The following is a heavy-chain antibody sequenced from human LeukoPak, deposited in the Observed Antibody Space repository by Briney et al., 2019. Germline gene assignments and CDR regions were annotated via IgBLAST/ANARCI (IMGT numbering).Heavy chain of an antibody. CDR2: IYYSGST. Sequence: SQTLSLTCTVSGGSINSGDYYWSWIRQPPGKGLEWIGYIYYSGSTYYNPSLKSRVTISVDTSKNQFSLKLSSVTAADSAVYYCAREDHCSSTSCSYFFDYWGQGTLVTVYS. J-gene: IGHJ4*02. V-gene: IGHV4-30-4*01. CDR1: GGSINSGDYY. D-gene: IGHD2-2*01. CDR3: AREDHCSSTSCSYFFDY.